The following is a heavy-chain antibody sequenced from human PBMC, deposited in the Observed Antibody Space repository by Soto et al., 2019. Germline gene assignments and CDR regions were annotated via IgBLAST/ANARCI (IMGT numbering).Heavy chain of an antibody. V-gene: IGHV4-4*07. J-gene: IGHJ6*02. D-gene: IGHD6-19*01. CDR2: IYTSGST. Sequence: SEALSLTCTVSGGSISSYYWSWIRQPAGKGLEWIGRIYTSGSTNYNPSLKSRVTMSVDTSKNQFSLKLSSVTAADTAVYYCAREGELGSSGWSNYYGMDVWGQGTTVTVSS. CDR1: GGSISSYY. CDR3: AREGELGSSGWSNYYGMDV.